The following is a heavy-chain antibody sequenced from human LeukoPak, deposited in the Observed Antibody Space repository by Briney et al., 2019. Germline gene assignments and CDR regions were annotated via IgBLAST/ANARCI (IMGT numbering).Heavy chain of an antibody. Sequence: GASVKVSCKASGYTFTGYYMHWVRQAPGQGLEWMGWINPNSGGTNYAQKFQGRVTMTRDTSISTAYMELSRLGSDDTAVYYCARDLADNIVVDWFDPWGQGTLVTVSS. CDR3: ARDLADNIVVDWFDP. V-gene: IGHV1-2*02. CDR2: INPNSGGT. CDR1: GYTFTGYY. D-gene: IGHD2-15*01. J-gene: IGHJ5*02.